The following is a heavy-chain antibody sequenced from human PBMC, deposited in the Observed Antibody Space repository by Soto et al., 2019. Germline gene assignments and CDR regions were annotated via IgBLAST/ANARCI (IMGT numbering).Heavy chain of an antibody. CDR2: IDPSDSYT. V-gene: IGHV5-10-1*01. D-gene: IGHD3-9*01. Sequence: GESLKISCKGSGYSFTNYWISWVRQMPGKGLEWMGRIDPSDSYTNYSPSFQGHVTISADKSISTAYLQWSSLKASDTAMYYFARLVYYDFLTGYDKSPGYFDYWGQGTLVTVSS. J-gene: IGHJ4*02. CDR3: ARLVYYDFLTGYDKSPGYFDY. CDR1: GYSFTNYW.